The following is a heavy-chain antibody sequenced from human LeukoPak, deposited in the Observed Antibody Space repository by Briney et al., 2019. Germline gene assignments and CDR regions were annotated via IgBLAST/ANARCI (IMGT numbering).Heavy chain of an antibody. CDR2: INPNSGGT. D-gene: IGHD2-15*01. V-gene: IGHV1-2*02. J-gene: IGHJ5*02. Sequence: ASVKVSCKASGYTFTGYYMHWVRQAPGQGLEWMGWINPNSGGTNYAQKFQGRVTMTRDTSISTAYMGLSRLRSDDTAVYYCARDHPFEYCSGGSCSTGLFNWFDPWGQGTLVTVSS. CDR3: ARDHPFEYCSGGSCSTGLFNWFDP. CDR1: GYTFTGYY.